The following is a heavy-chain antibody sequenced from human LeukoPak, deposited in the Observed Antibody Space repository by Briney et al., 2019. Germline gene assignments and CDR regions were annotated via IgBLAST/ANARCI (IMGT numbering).Heavy chain of an antibody. V-gene: IGHV3-74*01. J-gene: IGHJ4*02. CDR2: INSDGSST. D-gene: IGHD5-18*01. CDR1: GFTFSSYW. CDR3: ARGRRPGYSYGGYYFDY. Sequence: GGSLRLSCAASGFTFSSYWMHWVRQAPGKGLVWASRINSDGSSTSYADSVKGRFTISRDNAKNTLYLQMNSLRAEDTAVYYCARGRRPGYSYGGYYFDYWGQGTLVTVSS.